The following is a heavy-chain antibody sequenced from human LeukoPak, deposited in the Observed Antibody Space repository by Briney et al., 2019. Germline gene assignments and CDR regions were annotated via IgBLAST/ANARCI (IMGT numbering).Heavy chain of an antibody. CDR3: ARDGYSSSSGSDAFDI. V-gene: IGHV4-4*07. J-gene: IGHJ3*02. CDR1: GGSISSYY. CDR2: IYTSGST. Sequence: SETLSLTCTVSGGSISSYYWSWNRQPAGKGLEWIGRIYTSGSTNYNPSLKSRVTISVDTSKNQFSLKLSSVTAADTAVYYCARDGYSSSSGSDAFDIWGQGTMVTVSS. D-gene: IGHD6-6*01.